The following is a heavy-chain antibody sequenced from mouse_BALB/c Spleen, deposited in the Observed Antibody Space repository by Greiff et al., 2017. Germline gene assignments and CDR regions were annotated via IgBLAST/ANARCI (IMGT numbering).Heavy chain of an antibody. CDR2: IYPGDGDT. Sequence: VQLQQSGAELVRPGSSVKISCTASGYALSSYWMNWVKQRPGQGLEWIGQIYPGDGDTNYNGKFKGKATLTADKSSRTAYMQLSSLTSEDSAIYFCGYAMDYWGQGTSVTVSS. CDR1: GYALSSYW. V-gene: IGHV1-80*01. CDR3: GYAMDY. J-gene: IGHJ4*01.